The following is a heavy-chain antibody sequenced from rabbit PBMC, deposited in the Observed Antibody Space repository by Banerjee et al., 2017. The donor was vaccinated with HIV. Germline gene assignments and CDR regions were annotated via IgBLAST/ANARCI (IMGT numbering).Heavy chain of an antibody. CDR2: IYTGSGGYT. CDR3: ARGTYAGYGSYGNAYFNL. Sequence: QSLEESGGDLVKPGASLTLTCTASGSDISSSYWICWVRQAPGKGLEWIACIYTGSGGYTYYASWAKGRFTISKTSSTTVTLQMTSLTAADTATYFCARGTYAGYGSYGNAYFNLWGQGTLVTV. CDR1: GSDISSSYW. J-gene: IGHJ4*01. V-gene: IGHV1S40*01. D-gene: IGHD6-1*01.